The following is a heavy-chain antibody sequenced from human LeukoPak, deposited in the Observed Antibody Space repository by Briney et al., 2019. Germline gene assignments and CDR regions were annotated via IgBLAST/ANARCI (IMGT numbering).Heavy chain of an antibody. J-gene: IGHJ4*02. CDR3: ASVLWFGDPPHY. D-gene: IGHD3-10*01. CDR1: GFTFSDYY. V-gene: IGHV3-11*01. Sequence: GGSLRLSCAASGFTFSDYYMSWIRQAPGKGLEWVSYISSSGSTIYYADSVKGRFTISRDNAKNSLHLQMNSLRAEDTAVYYCASVLWFGDPPHYWGQGTLVTVSS. CDR2: ISSSGSTI.